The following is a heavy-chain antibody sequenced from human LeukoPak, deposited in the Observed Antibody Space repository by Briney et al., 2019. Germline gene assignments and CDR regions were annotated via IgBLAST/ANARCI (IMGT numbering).Heavy chain of an antibody. CDR3: ARVGRGIAARTFDY. D-gene: IGHD6-6*01. Sequence: GGSLRLSCAASGFTFSSYAMKWIRQAPGKGLEWVSTISGSGASTYYADSVRGRFTISRDNAKNSLYLQMNSLRAEDTAVYYCARVGRGIAARTFDYWGQGTLVTVSS. CDR1: GFTFSSYA. CDR2: ISGSGAST. V-gene: IGHV3-23*01. J-gene: IGHJ4*02.